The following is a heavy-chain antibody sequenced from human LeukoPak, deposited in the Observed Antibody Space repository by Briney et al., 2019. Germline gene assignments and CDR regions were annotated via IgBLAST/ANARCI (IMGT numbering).Heavy chain of an antibody. V-gene: IGHV1-2*02. CDR3: ARDPTRDYGLDKSYFDY. D-gene: IGHD4-17*01. CDR1: GYTFTGYY. Sequence: ASVKVSCKASGYTFTGYYMHWVRQAPGQGLEWMGWINPNSGGTNYAQKFQGRVTMTRDTSISTAYMELSRLRSDDTAVYYCARDPTRDYGLDKSYFDYWGQGTLVTVSS. CDR2: INPNSGGT. J-gene: IGHJ4*02.